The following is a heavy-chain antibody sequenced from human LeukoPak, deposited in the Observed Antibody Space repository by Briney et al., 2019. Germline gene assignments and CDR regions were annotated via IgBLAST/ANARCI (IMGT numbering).Heavy chain of an antibody. CDR3: ARVLRWYCRGGSCYYFDY. Sequence: GGSLRLSCAASGFTVSSNYMSWVRQAPGKGLEWVSVIYSGGSTCYADSVKGRFTISRDNSKNTLYLQMNSLRAEDTAVYYCARVLRWYCRGGSCYYFDYWGQGTLVTVSS. CDR1: GFTVSSNY. D-gene: IGHD2-15*01. J-gene: IGHJ4*02. CDR2: IYSGGST. V-gene: IGHV3-53*01.